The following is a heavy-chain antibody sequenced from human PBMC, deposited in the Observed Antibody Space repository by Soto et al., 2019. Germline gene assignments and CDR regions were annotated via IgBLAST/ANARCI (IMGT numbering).Heavy chain of an antibody. J-gene: IGHJ6*02. V-gene: IGHV3-23*01. CDR2: ISGSGGST. CDR1: GFTFSSYA. Sequence: GGSLRLSCAASGFTFSSYAMSWVRQAPGKGLEWVSAISGSGGSTYYADSVKGRFTISRDNSKNTLYLQMNSLRAEDTAVYYCAKDRGLYYYYHGMDVWGQGTTVTVSS. CDR3: AKDRGLYYYYHGMDV.